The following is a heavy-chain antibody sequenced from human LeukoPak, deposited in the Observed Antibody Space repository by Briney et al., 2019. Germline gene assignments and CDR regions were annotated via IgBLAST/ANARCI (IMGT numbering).Heavy chain of an antibody. J-gene: IGHJ4*02. D-gene: IGHD3-9*01. CDR3: ARDPGGMTIDWLEGYYFQY. V-gene: IGHV1-69*05. CDR1: GGTFSSYG. CDR2: IIPIFGTA. Sequence: SVKVSCKASGGTFSSYGLSWVRQAPGHGLEWMGRIIPIFGTANYAQKSQGRVTITTDESTNTAYLELSSLRSEDTAVYYCARDPGGMTIDWLEGYYFQYWGQGTLVTVSS.